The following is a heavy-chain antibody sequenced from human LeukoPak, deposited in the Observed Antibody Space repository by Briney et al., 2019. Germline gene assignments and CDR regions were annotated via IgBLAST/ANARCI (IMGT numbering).Heavy chain of an antibody. Sequence: GGSLRLSCAASGFTFRSYWMHWVRQVPGKGLVWVSRINSDGSTTSHADSVKGRFTISRDNAKNTLYLQMNSLRNDDTALYYCARDTEGYIYGYYYYGMDVWGQGTTVTVSS. J-gene: IGHJ6*02. CDR2: INSDGSTT. CDR1: GFTFRSYW. CDR3: ARDTEGYIYGYYYYGMDV. D-gene: IGHD5-18*01. V-gene: IGHV3-74*01.